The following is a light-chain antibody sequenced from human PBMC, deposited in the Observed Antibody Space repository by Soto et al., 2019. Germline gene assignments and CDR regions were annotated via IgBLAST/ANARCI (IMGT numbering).Light chain of an antibody. CDR3: CSYAGDNTFV. J-gene: IGLJ2*01. V-gene: IGLV2-11*01. Sequence: QSVLTQPRSVSGSPGQSVTISCTGTSSDVGGYRYVSWYQKRPGTAPKLIVYDANKRPSGVPDRFSGSKSGYTASLTISGLQTADEADYYCCSYAGDNTFVFGGGTKLTVL. CDR1: SSDVGGYRY. CDR2: DAN.